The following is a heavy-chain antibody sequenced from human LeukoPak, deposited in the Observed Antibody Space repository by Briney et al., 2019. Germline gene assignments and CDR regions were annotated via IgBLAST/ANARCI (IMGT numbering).Heavy chain of an antibody. D-gene: IGHD2-2*01. V-gene: IGHV2-26*01. CDR3: ARGRHQLLSDYYYYGMDV. J-gene: IGHJ6*02. Sequence: ETLSLTCTVSGGSISSSSYSWTWIRQPPGKALEWLAHIFSNDEKSYSTSLKSRLTISKDTSKSQVVLTMTNMDPVDTATYYCARGRHQLLSDYYYYGMDVWGQGTTVTVSS. CDR2: IFSNDEK. CDR1: GGSISSSSYS.